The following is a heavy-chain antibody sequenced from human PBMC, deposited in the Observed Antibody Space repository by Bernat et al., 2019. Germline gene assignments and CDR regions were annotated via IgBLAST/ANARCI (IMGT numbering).Heavy chain of an antibody. CDR1: GFTFSSYA. D-gene: IGHD4-17*01. CDR2: ISGSGGST. J-gene: IGHJ4*02. V-gene: IGHV3-23*01. CDR3: AKDQGALGAVTVTAFDY. Sequence: EVQLLESGGGLVQPGGSLRLSCAASGFTFSSYAMSWVRQAPGKGLEWVSAISGSGGSTYYADSVKGRFTISRDNSKNTLYLQMNSLRAEDTAVYYCAKDQGALGAVTVTAFDYWGQGTLVTVSS.